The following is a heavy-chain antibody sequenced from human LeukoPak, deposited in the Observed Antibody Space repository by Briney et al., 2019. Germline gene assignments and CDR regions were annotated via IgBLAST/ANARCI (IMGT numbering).Heavy chain of an antibody. V-gene: IGHV3-23*01. CDR3: AKGSRSGYYFRYFDY. Sequence: GGSLRLSCAASGFTFSSYAMSWVRQAPGKGLEWVSAISGSGGSTYCADSVKGRFTISRDNSKNTLYLQMNSLRAEDTAVYYCAKGSRSGYYFRYFDYWGQGTLVTVSS. CDR2: ISGSGGST. J-gene: IGHJ4*02. CDR1: GFTFSSYA. D-gene: IGHD3-22*01.